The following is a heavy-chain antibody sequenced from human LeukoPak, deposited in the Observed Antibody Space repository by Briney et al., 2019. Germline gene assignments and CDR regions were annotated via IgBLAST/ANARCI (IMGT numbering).Heavy chain of an antibody. CDR1: GESLNYYY. D-gene: IGHD5-24*01. J-gene: IGHJ4*02. CDR3: ASGAWATRLHS. CDR2: VFDGKTT. V-gene: IGHV4-34*12. Sequence: SETLSLTCAVYGESLNYYYWSWIRQSPEKGLEWIGEVFDGKTTNYNPSLKSRVTISAVTSSNQLSLNLKSVTAAGTAVYYCASGAWATRLHSWAQGTLVIVSS.